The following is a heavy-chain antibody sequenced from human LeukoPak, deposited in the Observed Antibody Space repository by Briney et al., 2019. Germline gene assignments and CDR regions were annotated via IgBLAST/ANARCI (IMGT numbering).Heavy chain of an antibody. J-gene: IGHJ6*03. CDR2: INHSGST. D-gene: IGHD3-3*01. CDR3: AGVRFLEWLGYYYYYMDV. V-gene: IGHV4-34*01. CDR1: GGSFSGYY. Sequence: SETLSLTCAVYGGSFSGYYWNWIRQSPGKGLEWIGEINHSGSTNYNPSLKSRVTISLDKSKNQFSLKLSSVTAADTAVYYCAGVRFLEWLGYYYYYMDVWGKGTTVTVSS.